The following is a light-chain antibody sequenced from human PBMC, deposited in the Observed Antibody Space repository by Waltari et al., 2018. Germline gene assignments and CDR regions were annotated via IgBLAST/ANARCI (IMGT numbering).Light chain of an antibody. CDR2: WAS. V-gene: IGKV4-1*01. J-gene: IGKJ2*01. CDR3: QQYYSTPPT. CDR1: QSLLWSFNNNNY. Sequence: DIVMTQSPDSLAVSLGERATINCKSSQSLLWSFNNNNYLAWYQQKPGQPPKLLIHWASTRESGVPDRFSGSGSGADFTLTISSLQAEDVAVYYCQQYYSTPPTFGQATKLEIK.